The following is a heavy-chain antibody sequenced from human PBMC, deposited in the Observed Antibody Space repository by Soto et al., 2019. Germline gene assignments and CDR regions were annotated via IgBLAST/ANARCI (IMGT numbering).Heavy chain of an antibody. CDR3: ARDWGYCSSTSCWSDGMDV. CDR2: IYYIGST. Sequence: PSETLSLTCTVSGGSISSYYWSWIRQPPGKGLEWIGYIYYIGSTNYNPSLKSRVTISVDTSKNQLSLKLSSVTAADTAVYYCARDWGYCSSTSCWSDGMDVWGQGTTVTVSS. V-gene: IGHV4-59*01. J-gene: IGHJ6*02. CDR1: GGSISSYY. D-gene: IGHD2-2*01.